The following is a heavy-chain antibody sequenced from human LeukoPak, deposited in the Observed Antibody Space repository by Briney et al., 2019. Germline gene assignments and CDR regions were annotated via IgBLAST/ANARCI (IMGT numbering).Heavy chain of an antibody. Sequence: VKPSETLSLTCTVSGGSISSYYWSWIRQPPGKGLEWIGYIYYSGSTNYNPSLKSRVTISVDTSKNQFSLKLSSVTAADTAVYYCARRAMVTLGWYFDLWGRGTLVTVSS. J-gene: IGHJ2*01. CDR1: GGSISSYY. D-gene: IGHD5-18*01. V-gene: IGHV4-59*01. CDR3: ARRAMVTLGWYFDL. CDR2: IYYSGST.